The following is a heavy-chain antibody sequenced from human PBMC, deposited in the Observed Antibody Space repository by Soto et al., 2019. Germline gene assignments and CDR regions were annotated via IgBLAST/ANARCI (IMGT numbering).Heavy chain of an antibody. CDR3: AKEDFRTVTTLGDAFDR. J-gene: IGHJ3*01. CDR1: SYTVSSYS. CDR2: ISGSGTGT. Sequence: PGGTLRLTCTASSYTVSSYSMYWVRKAPGKGLEWVSVISGSGTGTYYSDSVKGRLTISRDNSKTKLYLQMNSLRAEDKAVYYCAKEDFRTVTTLGDAFDRWGQGTLVTVSS. D-gene: IGHD4-17*01. V-gene: IGHV3-23*01.